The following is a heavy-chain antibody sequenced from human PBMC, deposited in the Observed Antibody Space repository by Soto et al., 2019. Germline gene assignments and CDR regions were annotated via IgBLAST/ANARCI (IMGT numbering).Heavy chain of an antibody. CDR2: IYWNDDK. D-gene: IGHD3-16*01. CDR3: THTWGLPFDY. V-gene: IGHV2-5*01. J-gene: IGHJ4*02. CDR1: GFSLRTTGVG. Sequence: QITLKESGPTLVEPTQTLTLTCTYSGFSLRTTGVGVALIRQPPGKALEWLGIIYWNDDKRYSPSLKNRFTLTSDISRIQVVLTMTNMGSVDTATYFCTHTWGLPFDYWGQGTLVIVSS.